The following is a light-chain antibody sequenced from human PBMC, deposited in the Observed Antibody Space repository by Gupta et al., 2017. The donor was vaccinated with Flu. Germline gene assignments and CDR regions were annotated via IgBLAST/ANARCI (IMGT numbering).Light chain of an antibody. Sequence: TTSCTGSSSNVGSNNVDWCQQHPGPPPNLLMYDIDRRHAGGPGRFSGTRSGTTAAMPSSGLQAEDEADYYCGAGDNSGNGGVFGGGTKLTVL. J-gene: IGLJ3*02. CDR2: DID. CDR1: SSNVGSNN. CDR3: GAGDNSGNGGV. V-gene: IGLV1-44*01.